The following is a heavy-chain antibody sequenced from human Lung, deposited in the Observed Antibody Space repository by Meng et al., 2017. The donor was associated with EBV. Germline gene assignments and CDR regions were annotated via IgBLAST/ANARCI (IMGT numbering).Heavy chain of an antibody. V-gene: IGHV4-34*01. Sequence: QGQWHRVGAGWLKPSEPLSLTCAVYGGSFSGYYWSWIRQPPGKGLEWIGEINHSGSTNYNPSLKSRVTISVDTSKNQFSLKLSSVTAADTAVYYCARGGMTTVTTYYFDYWGQGTLVTVSS. CDR1: GGSFSGYY. J-gene: IGHJ4*02. CDR2: INHSGST. D-gene: IGHD4-17*01. CDR3: ARGGMTTVTTYYFDY.